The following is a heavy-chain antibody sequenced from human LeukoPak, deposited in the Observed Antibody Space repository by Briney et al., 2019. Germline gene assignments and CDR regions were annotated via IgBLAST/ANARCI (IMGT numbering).Heavy chain of an antibody. Sequence: GGSLRLSCAASGFSFSTYSMNWVRQAPGKGLEWVSSISSSSNYIYYADSVKGQFTISRDNAKNSLYLQMNSLRAEDTAVYYCARAKMFYYEGGTYYHAFDIWGQGTMVTVSS. V-gene: IGHV3-21*01. CDR1: GFSFSTYS. D-gene: IGHD3-22*01. J-gene: IGHJ3*02. CDR3: ARAKMFYYEGGTYYHAFDI. CDR2: ISSSSNYI.